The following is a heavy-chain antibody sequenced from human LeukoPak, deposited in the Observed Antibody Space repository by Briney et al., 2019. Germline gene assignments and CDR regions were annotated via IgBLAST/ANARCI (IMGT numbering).Heavy chain of an antibody. J-gene: IGHJ4*02. D-gene: IGHD3-16*01. CDR3: AQSGSYAAFDY. CDR1: GFTFSSYS. CDR2: ISSSSSYI. V-gene: IGHV3-21*04. Sequence: GALGLSFAASGFTFSSYSMNWVRPAPGKGLEWVSSISSSSSYIYYADSVKGRFTISRDDSKNSLYLQMNSLKTEDTAVYYCAQSGSYAAFDYWGQGTLVTVSS.